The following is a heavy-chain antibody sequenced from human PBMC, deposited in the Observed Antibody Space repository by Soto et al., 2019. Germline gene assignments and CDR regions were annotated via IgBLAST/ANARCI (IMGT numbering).Heavy chain of an antibody. CDR2: IYYSGST. Sequence: LEILSLTCTVSGGSVSSGIYYWSWIRQPPGKGLEWIGYIYYSGSTNYNPSLKSRVTISVDTSKNQFSLKLSSVTAADTAVYYCARDHYDILKDWFDPWGQGTLVTVSS. J-gene: IGHJ5*02. CDR3: ARDHYDILKDWFDP. V-gene: IGHV4-61*01. D-gene: IGHD3-9*01. CDR1: GGSVSSGIYY.